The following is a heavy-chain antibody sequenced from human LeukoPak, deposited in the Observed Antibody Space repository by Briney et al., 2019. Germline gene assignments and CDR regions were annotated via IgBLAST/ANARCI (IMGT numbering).Heavy chain of an antibody. J-gene: IGHJ4*02. CDR2: IYWDDDK. D-gene: IGHD5-18*01. CDR1: GGSISSSSYY. Sequence: TLSLTCTVSGGSISSSSYYWGWIRQPPGKALEWLALIYWDDDKRYSPSLKSRLTITKDTSKNQVVLTMTNMDPVDTATYYCAHSPLVDTDSFAFDYWGQGTLVTVSS. V-gene: IGHV2-5*02. CDR3: AHSPLVDTDSFAFDY.